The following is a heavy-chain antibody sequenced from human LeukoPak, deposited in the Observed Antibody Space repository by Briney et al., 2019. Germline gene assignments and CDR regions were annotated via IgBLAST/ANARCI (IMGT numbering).Heavy chain of an antibody. CDR2: INPDGSST. CDR3: AKDWDPGYYDSSGSYPDY. V-gene: IGHV3-74*01. Sequence: GGSLRLSCAASGFTFSSYWIHWVRQAPRKGLVWVSRINPDGSSTTYADSAKGRFTISRDNSKNTLYLQMNSLRAEDAAVYYCAKDWDPGYYDSSGSYPDYWGQGTLVTVSS. CDR1: GFTFSSYW. J-gene: IGHJ4*02. D-gene: IGHD3-22*01.